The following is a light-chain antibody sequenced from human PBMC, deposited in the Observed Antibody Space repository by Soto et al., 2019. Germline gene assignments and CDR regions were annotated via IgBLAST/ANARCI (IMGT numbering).Light chain of an antibody. V-gene: IGKV3-15*01. J-gene: IGKJ4*01. Sequence: EIVMTQSPATLSVSPGERATLSCSASQSVSSNLAWYQQKPGQAPRLLIYGASTRATGIPARFSGSGSGTEFTLTISSLQSEDFAVDYCQQYNNWPLTFGGGTKVEIK. CDR1: QSVSSN. CDR3: QQYNNWPLT. CDR2: GAS.